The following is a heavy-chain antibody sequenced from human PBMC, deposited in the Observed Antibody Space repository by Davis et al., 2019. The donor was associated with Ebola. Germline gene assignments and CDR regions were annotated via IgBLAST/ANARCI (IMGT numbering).Heavy chain of an antibody. J-gene: IGHJ4*02. D-gene: IGHD2-2*01. CDR3: ARAGWDIVVVPAAHHTFDF. Sequence: SVKVSCKASGCTFSSYAISWVRQAPGQGLEWMGGIIPIFGTANYAQKFQGRVTITADESTRTAYMELSSLRSEDTAVYYCARAGWDIVVVPAAHHTFDFWGQGTLVTVSS. CDR1: GCTFSSYA. CDR2: IIPIFGTA. V-gene: IGHV1-69*13.